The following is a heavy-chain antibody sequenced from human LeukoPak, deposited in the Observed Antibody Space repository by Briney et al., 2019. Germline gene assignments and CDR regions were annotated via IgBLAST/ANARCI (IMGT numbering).Heavy chain of an antibody. CDR3: ARDAQYFQH. V-gene: IGHV4-39*07. CDR1: GGSISSSSYS. J-gene: IGHJ1*01. CDR2: IYYSGST. Sequence: SETLSLTCTVSGGSISSSSYSWGWIRQPPGKGLEWIATIYYSGSTYYNPSLQSRVTISVDTSKNQFSLKLSSVTAADTAVYYCARDAQYFQHWGQGTLVTVSS.